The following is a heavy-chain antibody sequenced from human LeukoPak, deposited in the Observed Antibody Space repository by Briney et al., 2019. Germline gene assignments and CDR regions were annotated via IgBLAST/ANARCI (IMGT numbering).Heavy chain of an antibody. Sequence: GGSLRLSCAASGFTFNSYWMNWVRQAPGKGLEWVAIIKQDGSEKYYVDSVKGRLTISRDNAKNSLYLQMNSLRAEDTAMYFCASANVFYYGSGTDYWGQGTLVTVSS. CDR2: IKQDGSEK. D-gene: IGHD3-10*01. V-gene: IGHV3-7*01. CDR3: ASANVFYYGSGTDY. CDR1: GFTFNSYW. J-gene: IGHJ4*02.